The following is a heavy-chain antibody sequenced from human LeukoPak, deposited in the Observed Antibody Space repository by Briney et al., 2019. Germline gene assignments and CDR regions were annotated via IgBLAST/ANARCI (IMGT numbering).Heavy chain of an antibody. V-gene: IGHV4-34*01. CDR2: INHSGST. CDR1: GGSFSGYY. J-gene: IGHJ4*02. CDR3: ANAGDSSGYYLNFDC. Sequence: SETLSLTCAVYGGSFSGYYWSWIRQPPGKGLEWIGEINHSGSTNYNPSLKSRVTISVDTSKSQFSMNLNSVTAADTAVYYCANAGDSSGYYLNFDCWGQGTLVTVSS. D-gene: IGHD3-22*01.